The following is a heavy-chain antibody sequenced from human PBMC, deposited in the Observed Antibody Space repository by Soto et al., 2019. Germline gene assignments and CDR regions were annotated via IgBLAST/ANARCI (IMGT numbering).Heavy chain of an antibody. D-gene: IGHD6-13*01. J-gene: IGHJ5*01. V-gene: IGHV4-39*01. CDR3: ARHRDPGYSSSWFNS. CDR1: GDSISSSTYC. Sequence: QLLLQESGPGLVKPSETLSLTCSVSGDSISSSTYCWGWIRQPPGKGLEWIGSKYYTGTSHYNPSLNSRVTISVDTSNNPFSLKVTSVTAADTAVYYCARHRDPGYSSSWFNSWGQGTLVIVSS. CDR2: KYYTGTS.